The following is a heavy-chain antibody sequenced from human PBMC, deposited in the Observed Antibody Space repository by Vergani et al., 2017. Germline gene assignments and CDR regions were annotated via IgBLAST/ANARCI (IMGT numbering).Heavy chain of an antibody. CDR3: AKRTYYYGSGSSSYYYYYYGMDV. CDR1: GGSFSGYY. CDR2: INHSGST. V-gene: IGHV4-34*01. J-gene: IGHJ6*02. Sequence: QVQLQQWGAGLLKPSETLSLTCAVYGGSFSGYYWSWIRQPPGKGLEWIGEINHSGSTNYNPSLKSRVTISVDTSKNQFSLKLSSVTAADTAVYYCAKRTYYYGSGSSSYYYYYYGMDVWGQGP. D-gene: IGHD3-10*01.